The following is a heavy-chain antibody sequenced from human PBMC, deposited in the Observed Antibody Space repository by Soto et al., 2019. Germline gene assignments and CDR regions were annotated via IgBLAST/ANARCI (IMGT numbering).Heavy chain of an antibody. Sequence: VGSRRRSCASCGCGCGMDGVEGVRAAAGRGLVWVSRTNNDGSATTYADSVRGRCPSFRDNAKNTLSLQMTSLGVAATAVYYCAREIATISLGAFDSCGEGTRVNV. J-gene: IGHJ3*02. CDR3: AREIATISLGAFDS. CDR2: TNNDGSAT. D-gene: IGHD2-21*01. V-gene: IGHV3-74*01. CDR1: GCGCGMDG.